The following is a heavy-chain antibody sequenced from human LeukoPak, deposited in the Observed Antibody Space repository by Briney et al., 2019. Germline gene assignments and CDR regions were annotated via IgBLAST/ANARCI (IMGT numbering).Heavy chain of an antibody. CDR1: DGSISSSSYY. CDR3: ASLWFGEYFDY. Sequence: SETLSLTCTVSDGSISSSSYYWAWIRQPPGKGLEIIGNIYYTGSTYYNTSLKSRVTIFVDTPKNQLSLNLSSVTAADTAVYYCASLWFGEYFDYWGQGALVTVSS. V-gene: IGHV4-39*01. CDR2: IYYTGST. D-gene: IGHD3-10*01. J-gene: IGHJ4*02.